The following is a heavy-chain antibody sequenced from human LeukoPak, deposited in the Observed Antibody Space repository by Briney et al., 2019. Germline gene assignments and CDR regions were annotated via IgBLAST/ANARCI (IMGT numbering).Heavy chain of an antibody. CDR1: GYTFTGYY. J-gene: IGHJ6*02. CDR3: AGGAGYSPLRGYGMDV. V-gene: IGHV1-2*02. Sequence: ASVKVSCKASGYTFTGYYMHWVRQAPGQGLEWMGWINPNSGGTNYAQKLQGRVTMTRDTSISTAYMELSRLRSDDTAVYYCAGGAGYSPLRGYGMDVWGQGTTVTVSS. CDR2: INPNSGGT. D-gene: IGHD5-24*01.